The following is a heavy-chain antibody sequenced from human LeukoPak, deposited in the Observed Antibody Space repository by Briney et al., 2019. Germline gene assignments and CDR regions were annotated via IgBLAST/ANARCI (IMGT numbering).Heavy chain of an antibody. CDR2: IWYDGSNK. CDR3: ARRNYDSSGYLDY. CDR1: GFTFSNYG. J-gene: IGHJ4*02. V-gene: IGHV3-33*01. D-gene: IGHD3-22*01. Sequence: PGRSLRLSCAASGFTFSNYGMHWVRQAPGKGLEWVAVIWYDGSNKYYVDSVKGRFTISRDNSKNTLFLQMNSLRAEDTAVYYCARRNYDSSGYLDYWGQGTLVTVSS.